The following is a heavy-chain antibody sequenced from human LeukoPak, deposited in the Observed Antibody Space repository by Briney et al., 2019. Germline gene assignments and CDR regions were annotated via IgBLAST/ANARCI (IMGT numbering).Heavy chain of an antibody. CDR3: AIGGEVIVVVVAATADY. V-gene: IGHV3-7*03. Sequence: GGSLRLSCAASGFTFSSYWMSWVRQAPGKGLEWVANIKQDGSEKYYVDSVMGRFTISRDNAKNSLYLQMNSLKAEDTAVYYCAIGGEVIVVVVAATADYWGQGTLVTVSS. D-gene: IGHD2-15*01. CDR2: IKQDGSEK. J-gene: IGHJ4*02. CDR1: GFTFSSYW.